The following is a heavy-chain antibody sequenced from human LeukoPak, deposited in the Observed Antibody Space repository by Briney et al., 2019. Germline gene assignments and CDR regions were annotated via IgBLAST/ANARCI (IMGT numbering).Heavy chain of an antibody. J-gene: IGHJ4*02. CDR1: GFTFSSYG. V-gene: IGHV3-30*18. D-gene: IGHD5-12*01. Sequence: PGGSLRVSCAASGFTFSSYGMHWVRQAPGKGLEWVAVISYDGSNKDYADSVKGRFTISRDNSKNTLYLQMNSLRAEDTALYYCAKDWFGYSGYDYVFDYWGQGTLVTVSS. CDR2: ISYDGSNK. CDR3: AKDWFGYSGYDYVFDY.